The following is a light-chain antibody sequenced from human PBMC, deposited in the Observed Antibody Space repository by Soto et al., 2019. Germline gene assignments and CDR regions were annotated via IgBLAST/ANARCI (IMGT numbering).Light chain of an antibody. J-gene: IGKJ5*01. CDR3: QQANSFPLT. V-gene: IGKV1D-12*01. CDR2: AAS. Sequence: DIQMTQSPSSVSASVGDRITITCRASQGISIWIAWYQQKAGNAPKLLIYAASSLQSGVPSRFSGSGSGTHFTLTISSLQPEDFATYYCQQANSFPLTFGQGTRLEIK. CDR1: QGISIW.